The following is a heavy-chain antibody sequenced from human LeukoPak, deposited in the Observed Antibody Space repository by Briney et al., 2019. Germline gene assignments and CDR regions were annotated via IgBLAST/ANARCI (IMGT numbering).Heavy chain of an antibody. CDR3: ARVGDHFHWYLDL. CDR1: GFSVSLNY. J-gene: IGHJ2*01. Sequence: GRSLRPSCAASGFSVSLNYMNSVRQAPGKGLGWVSFLYSGSDTYSADSVKGRFTISRDSTKNMLFLHMNSLRAEDTAVYYGARVGDHFHWYLDLWGRGTLVTVSS. CDR2: LYSGSDT. V-gene: IGHV3-53*01. D-gene: IGHD3-3*02.